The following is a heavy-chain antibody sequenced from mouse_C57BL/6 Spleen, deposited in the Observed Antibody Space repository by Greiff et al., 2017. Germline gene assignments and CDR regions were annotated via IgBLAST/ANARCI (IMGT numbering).Heavy chain of an antibody. Sequence: VQLQQPGAELVRPGTSVKLSCKASGYTFTSYWMHWVKQRPGQGLEWIGVIDTSDSYTNYNQTFKGKATLTVDTSSSTAYLQLSSLTSEDSAVYYCARRGLITTVVAGNYFDYWGQGTTLTVSS. V-gene: IGHV1-59*01. D-gene: IGHD1-1*01. CDR3: ARRGLITTVVAGNYFDY. CDR1: GYTFTSYW. CDR2: IDTSDSYT. J-gene: IGHJ2*01.